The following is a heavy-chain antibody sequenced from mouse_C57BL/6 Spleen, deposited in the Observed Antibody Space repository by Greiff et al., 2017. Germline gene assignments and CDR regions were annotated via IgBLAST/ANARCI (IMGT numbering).Heavy chain of an antibody. V-gene: IGHV1-59*01. D-gene: IGHD2-5*01. J-gene: IGHJ2*01. CDR2: IDPSDSYT. CDR1: GYTFTSYW. CDR3: AFYYSNFDY. Sequence: QVQLQQPGAELVRPGTSVKLSCKASGYTFTSYWMHWVKQRPGQGLEWIGVIDPSDSYTKYNQKFKGKATLTVDTSSSTAYMQLSSLTSEDSAVYYCAFYYSNFDYWGQGTTLTVSS.